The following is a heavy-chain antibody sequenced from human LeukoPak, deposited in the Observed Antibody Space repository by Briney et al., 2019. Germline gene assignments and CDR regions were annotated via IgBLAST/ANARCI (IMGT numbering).Heavy chain of an antibody. CDR1: GDSISSGDYY. CDR2: ISSSGST. CDR3: ARGLWLRWFDP. V-gene: IGHV4-61*02. Sequence: PSQTLSLTCTVSGDSISSGDYYWSWIRQPAGKGLEWIGRISSSGSTNYNPSLKSRVTISVDTSKNQFSLKLSSVTAADTAVYYYARGLWLRWFDPWGQGTLVTVSS. D-gene: IGHD5-18*01. J-gene: IGHJ5*02.